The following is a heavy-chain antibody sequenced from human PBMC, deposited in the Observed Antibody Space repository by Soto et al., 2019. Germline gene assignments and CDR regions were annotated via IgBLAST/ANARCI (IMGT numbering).Heavy chain of an antibody. CDR2: ISHSGSST. CDR3: AKGSWVHHGSEGGNWLDP. V-gene: IGHV3-23*01. J-gene: IGHJ5*02. D-gene: IGHD3-10*01. CDR1: GVAFSNSA. Sequence: EVQLLESGGGLVQPGGSLRLSCAASGVAFSNSAMNWVRQAPGKGLEWVSGISHSGSSTHYADSVKGRFTISRDNSKNTLYLPMNSLRAEDTAVYYCAKGSWVHHGSEGGNWLDPWGQGTLVSVSS.